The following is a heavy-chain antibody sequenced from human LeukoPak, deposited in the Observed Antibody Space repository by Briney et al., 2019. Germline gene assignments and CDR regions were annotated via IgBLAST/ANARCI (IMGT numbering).Heavy chain of an antibody. Sequence: PSETLSLTCAVYGGSFSGYYWSWIRQAPGKGLEWIGEMNHSGSTNYNPSLKSRVTISVDTSKNQFSLKLSSVTAADTAVYYCARARWGYCSSTSCPLYYFDYWGQGTLVTVSS. CDR1: GGSFSGYY. V-gene: IGHV4-34*01. J-gene: IGHJ4*02. D-gene: IGHD2-2*01. CDR3: ARARWGYCSSTSCPLYYFDY. CDR2: MNHSGST.